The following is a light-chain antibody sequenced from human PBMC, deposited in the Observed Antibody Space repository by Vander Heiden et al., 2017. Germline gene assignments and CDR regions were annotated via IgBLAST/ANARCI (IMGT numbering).Light chain of an antibody. CDR2: AAS. J-gene: IGKJ4*01. CDR3: SQDYDDGLT. V-gene: IGKV1-6*01. CDR1: QGIRNH. Sequence: AIQMTHPPSSLSASLETKFTITCRASQGIRNHLGWYQQKPGKAPKLLIYAASSFQSRGPSRFHGSGSGTDFTLTIRSLQPEDFSTYFCSQDYDDGLTFGGGTKVEIK.